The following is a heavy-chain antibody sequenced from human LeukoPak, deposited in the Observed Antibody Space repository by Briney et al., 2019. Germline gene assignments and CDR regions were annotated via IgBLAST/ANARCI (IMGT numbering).Heavy chain of an antibody. V-gene: IGHV3-15*01. D-gene: IGHD6-13*01. CDR1: AFTFSNAW. CDR2: IKSKTDGGTT. CDR3: TTQGGYSCPRDS. J-gene: IGHJ5*01. Sequence: PGGSLRLSCAAYAFTFSNAWMSWVRQAPGKGLEWVGRIKSKTDGGTTDYAAPVKGRFTISRDDSKNTLYLQMNSLKTEDTAVYYCTTQGGYSCPRDSWGQGTLVTVSS.